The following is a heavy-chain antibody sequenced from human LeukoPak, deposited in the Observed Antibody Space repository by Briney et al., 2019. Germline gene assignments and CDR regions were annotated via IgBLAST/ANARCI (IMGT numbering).Heavy chain of an antibody. CDR1: GFTFSTYS. Sequence: WGSLRLSCAASGFTFSTYSMNWVRQAPGKGLEGVSFISSTSSYIYYADSVKGRFTISRDTAKNSLYLQMNSLRAEDTAVYYCARDFESETGDHWGQGTLVTVSS. J-gene: IGHJ4*02. CDR3: ARDFESETGDH. CDR2: ISSTSSYI. V-gene: IGHV3-21*01. D-gene: IGHD3-10*01.